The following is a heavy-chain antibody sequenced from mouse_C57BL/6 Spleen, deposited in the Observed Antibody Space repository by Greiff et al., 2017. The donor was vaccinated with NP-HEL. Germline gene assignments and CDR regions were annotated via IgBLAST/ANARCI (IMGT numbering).Heavy chain of an antibody. V-gene: IGHV1-42*01. Sequence: VQLKESGPELVKPGASVKISCKASGYSFTGYYMNWVKQSPEKSLEWIGEINPSTGGTTYNQKFKAKATLTVDKSSSTAYMQLKSLTSEDSAVYYCARGSLYYGTSMDYWGQGTSVTVSS. CDR3: ARGSLYYGTSMDY. CDR1: GYSFTGYY. D-gene: IGHD2-1*01. J-gene: IGHJ4*01. CDR2: INPSTGGT.